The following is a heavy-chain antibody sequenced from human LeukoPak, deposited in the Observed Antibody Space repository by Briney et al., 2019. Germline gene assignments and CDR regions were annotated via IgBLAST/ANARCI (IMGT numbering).Heavy chain of an antibody. J-gene: IGHJ5*02. V-gene: IGHV1-2*02. CDR1: GYTFTGYY. Sequence: ASVKVSCKASGYTFTGYYMHWVRQAPGQGLEWMGWINPNSGGTNYAQKFQGRVTTTRDTSISTAYMELSRLRSDDTAVYYCARTSLRFLEWLNTQNWFDPWGQGTLVTVSS. D-gene: IGHD3-3*01. CDR2: INPNSGGT. CDR3: ARTSLRFLEWLNTQNWFDP.